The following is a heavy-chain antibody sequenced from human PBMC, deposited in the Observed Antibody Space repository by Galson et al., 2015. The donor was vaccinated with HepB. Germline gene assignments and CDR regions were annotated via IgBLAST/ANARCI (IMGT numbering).Heavy chain of an antibody. CDR1: GGTFSSYA. Sequence: SVKVSCKASGGTFSSYAIGWVRQAPGKGLEWMGGIIPIFGTANYAQKFQGRVTITADESTSTAYMELSSLRSEDTAVYYCARYDIVVVPAASYYYYYGMDVWGQGTTVTVSS. CDR2: IIPIFGTA. D-gene: IGHD2-2*01. J-gene: IGHJ6*02. CDR3: ARYDIVVVPAASYYYYYGMDV. V-gene: IGHV1-69*13.